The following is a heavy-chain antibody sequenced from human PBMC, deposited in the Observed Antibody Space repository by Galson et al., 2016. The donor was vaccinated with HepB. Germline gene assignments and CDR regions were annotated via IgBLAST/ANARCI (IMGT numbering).Heavy chain of an antibody. V-gene: IGHV4-61*02. D-gene: IGHD3-22*01. J-gene: IGHJ4*02. Sequence: TLSLTCTVSGGSISRGGYYWRWIRQPAGTGLEWIGLIYTDGRSNYDPSLKSRLTMAVDTSKNQVSMTLSSATAADTAVYYCGRSSHYDASSGFSDCWGQGTQVTVSS. CDR2: IYTDGRS. CDR1: GGSISRGGYY. CDR3: GRSSHYDASSGFSDC.